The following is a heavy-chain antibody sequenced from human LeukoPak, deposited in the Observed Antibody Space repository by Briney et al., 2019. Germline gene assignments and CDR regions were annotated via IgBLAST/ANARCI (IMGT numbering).Heavy chain of an antibody. V-gene: IGHV3-23*01. D-gene: IGHD5-12*01. J-gene: IGHJ4*02. CDR2: ISGSGGST. CDR3: GKGTGQLVAASDY. Sequence: GGSLRLSCAASGFTFSDYAMSCGRQAPGKGLERGSAISGSGGSTNYADSVKGRFSISRDNSKNTLYLQMNSLRDEDTDVCYCGKGTGQLVAASDYWGQGTLVTVSS. CDR1: GFTFSDYA.